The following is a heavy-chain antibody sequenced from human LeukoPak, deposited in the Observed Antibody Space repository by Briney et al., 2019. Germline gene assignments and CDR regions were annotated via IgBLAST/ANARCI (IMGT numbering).Heavy chain of an antibody. CDR1: EFAFSTYN. J-gene: IGHJ4*02. CDR3: ARVAAGYSVNYFDY. D-gene: IGHD4-23*01. CDR2: ISTGSSTT. V-gene: IGHV3-48*02. Sequence: GGSLRLSCAASEFAFSTYNMSWVRQAPGKGLEWVSYISTGSSTTYYADSVKGRFTISRDNVENSLYLQMNSLRDEDTAVYYCARVAAGYSVNYFDYWGQGTLVTVSS.